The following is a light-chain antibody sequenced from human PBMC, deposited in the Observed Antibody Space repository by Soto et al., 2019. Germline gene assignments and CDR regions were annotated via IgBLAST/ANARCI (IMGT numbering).Light chain of an antibody. J-gene: IGKJ2*01. V-gene: IGKV3-20*01. CDR2: GAS. Sequence: VLTQSPGTLSLSPGETATLSCRASQSVNSNYLAWYQQKPGQAPRLLIYGASARATGIQDRFSGSGSGTDFTLAISRLEPEDFAVYYCQHFGGWSYTFGQGTKLEIK. CDR1: QSVNSNY. CDR3: QHFGGWSYT.